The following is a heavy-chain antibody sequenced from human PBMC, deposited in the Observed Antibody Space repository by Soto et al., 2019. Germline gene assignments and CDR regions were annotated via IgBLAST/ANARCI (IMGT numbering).Heavy chain of an antibody. CDR2: IYYSGST. CDR3: ARMYYDILTGYYSGGYYYMDV. D-gene: IGHD3-9*01. J-gene: IGHJ6*03. V-gene: IGHV4-59*01. Sequence: SETLSLTCTVSGGSISSYYWSRIRQPPGKGLEWIGYIYYSGSTNYNPSLKSRVTISVDTSKNQFSLKLSSVTAADTAVYYCARMYYDILTGYYSGGYYYMDVWGKGTTVTVSS. CDR1: GGSISSYY.